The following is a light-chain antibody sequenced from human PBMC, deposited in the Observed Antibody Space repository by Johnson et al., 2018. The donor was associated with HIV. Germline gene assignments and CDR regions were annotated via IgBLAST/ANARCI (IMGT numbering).Light chain of an antibody. J-gene: IGLJ1*01. CDR1: SSNIGNNY. CDR2: DNN. CDR3: GTWDNSLSAFYV. Sequence: QSVLTQPPSVSAAPGQKVTISCSGSSSNIGNNYVSWYQQLPGTAPKLLIYDNNKRPSGIPDRFSGSKSGTSATLGITGLQTRDEADYYCGTWDNSLSAFYVFGTGTKVTVL. V-gene: IGLV1-51*01.